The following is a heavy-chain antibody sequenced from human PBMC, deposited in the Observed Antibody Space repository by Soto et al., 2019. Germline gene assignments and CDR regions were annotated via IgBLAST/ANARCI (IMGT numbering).Heavy chain of an antibody. J-gene: IGHJ6*02. CDR1: GGSFSGYY. Sequence: TLSLTCAVYGGSFSGYYWSWIRQPPGKGLEWIGEINHSGSTNYNPSLKSRVTISVDTSKNQFSLKLSSVTAADTAVYYCARGPPSWVQLWLSSDYYYGMDVWGQGTTVTVYS. D-gene: IGHD5-18*01. CDR2: INHSGST. CDR3: ARGPPSWVQLWLSSDYYYGMDV. V-gene: IGHV4-34*01.